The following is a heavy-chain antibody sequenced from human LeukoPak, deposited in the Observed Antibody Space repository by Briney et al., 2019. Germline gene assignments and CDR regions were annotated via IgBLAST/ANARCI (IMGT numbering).Heavy chain of an antibody. Sequence: GGSLRLSCAASGLTFSSYSMNWVRQAPGKGLEWVSSISSSSSYIYYADSVKGRFTISRDNAKNSLYLQMNSLRAEDTAVYYCAREGGYSGYDEYYYYGMDVWGQGTMVTVSS. CDR1: GLTFSSYS. CDR3: AREGGYSGYDEYYYYGMDV. D-gene: IGHD5-12*01. J-gene: IGHJ6*02. CDR2: ISSSSSYI. V-gene: IGHV3-21*01.